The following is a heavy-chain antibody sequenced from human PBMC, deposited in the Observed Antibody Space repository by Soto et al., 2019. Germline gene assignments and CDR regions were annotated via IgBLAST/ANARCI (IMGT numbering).Heavy chain of an antibody. Sequence: GASVKVSCKASGGTFSSYAISWVRQAPGQGLEWMGGIIPIFGTANYAQKFQGRVTITADESTSTAYMELSSLRSEDTAVYYCAILRGSGSYYNVYYYGMDVSGQGTTVTVSS. CDR3: AILRGSGSYYNVYYYGMDV. V-gene: IGHV1-69*13. J-gene: IGHJ6*02. D-gene: IGHD3-10*01. CDR1: GGTFSSYA. CDR2: IIPIFGTA.